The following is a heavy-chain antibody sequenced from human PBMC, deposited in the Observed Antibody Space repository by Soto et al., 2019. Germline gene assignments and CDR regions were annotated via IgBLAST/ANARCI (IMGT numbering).Heavy chain of an antibody. CDR3: ARANKYYYFYIDV. CDR2: IYHSGTT. D-gene: IGHD3-22*01. V-gene: IGHV4-4*02. CDR1: SGSISSSNW. J-gene: IGHJ6*04. Sequence: PSETLSLTCVVSSGSISSSNWWSWVRQSPGQGLEWIGEIYHSGTTNYNPSLKSRVTISVDKSKNLFSLKLSSVTAADTAVYYGARANKYYYFYIDVWGKGTSVTVSS.